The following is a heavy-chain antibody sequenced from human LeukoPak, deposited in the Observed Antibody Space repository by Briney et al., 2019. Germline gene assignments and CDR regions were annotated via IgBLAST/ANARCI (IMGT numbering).Heavy chain of an antibody. Sequence: ESGPVLVKPTQTLTLTCTFSGFSLSTSRMSVSWIRQPPGKALEWLARIDWDDDKFYSPSLKTRLTISKDTSKNQVVLRMANMDPVDTATYFCARSSSSGNYQSYYFDFWGQGTLVAVSS. CDR3: ARSSSSGNYQSYYFDF. CDR2: IDWDDDK. D-gene: IGHD3-22*01. CDR1: GFSLSTSRMS. J-gene: IGHJ4*02. V-gene: IGHV2-70*16.